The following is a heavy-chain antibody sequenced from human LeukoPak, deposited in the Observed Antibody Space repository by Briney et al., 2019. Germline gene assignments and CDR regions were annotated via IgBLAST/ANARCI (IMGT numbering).Heavy chain of an antibody. CDR1: GGSITSYY. V-gene: IGHV4-4*07. Sequence: PSETLSLTCTVSGGSITSYYWSWIRQPAGKGLEWIGRIHTSGSTKYNPSLKSRVTMSVDTSKNQFSLKLSSVTAADTAVYYCASRRSGYDYNWFDPWGQGTLVTVSS. CDR3: ASRRSGYDYNWFDP. J-gene: IGHJ5*02. D-gene: IGHD5-12*01. CDR2: IHTSGST.